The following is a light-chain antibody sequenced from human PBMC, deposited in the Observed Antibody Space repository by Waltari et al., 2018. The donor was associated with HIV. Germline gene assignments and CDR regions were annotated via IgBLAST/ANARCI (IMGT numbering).Light chain of an antibody. CDR1: SSNIGNNY. CDR3: GTWDSSLSDWV. Sequence: QSVLTQPPSVSAAPGQKVTISCYGSSSNIGNNYLSWYQQVPGTAPKLLIYNNNKRPSGIPDRFSGSKSGTSATLGITGLQTGDEADYYCGTWDSSLSDWVFGGGTKLTVL. CDR2: NNN. V-gene: IGLV1-51*01. J-gene: IGLJ3*02.